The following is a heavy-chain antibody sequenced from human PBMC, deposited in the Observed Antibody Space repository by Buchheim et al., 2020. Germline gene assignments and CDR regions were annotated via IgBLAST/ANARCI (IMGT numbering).Heavy chain of an antibody. CDR2: IYYRGST. D-gene: IGHD3-10*01. CDR3: ARDNMVRGVILGFDP. Sequence: QVQLQESGPGLVKPSQTLSLTCTVSGGSISSGDYYWSWIRQPPGKGLEWIGYIYYRGSTNYNLSLKSRVTISGDTSKNQFSLKLSSVTAADTAVYYCARDNMVRGVILGFDPWGQGTL. CDR1: GGSISSGDYY. V-gene: IGHV4-61*08. J-gene: IGHJ5*02.